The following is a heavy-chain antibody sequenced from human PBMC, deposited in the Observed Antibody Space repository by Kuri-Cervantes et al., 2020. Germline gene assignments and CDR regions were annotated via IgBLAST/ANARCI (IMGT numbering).Heavy chain of an antibody. CDR2: IDGITRTT. D-gene: IGHD2-15*01. CDR3: AKGLVAAYEYFQH. V-gene: IGHV3-23*05. CDR1: GFAFSSYA. Sequence: GGSLRLSCAASGFAFSSYAMTWVRQAPGKGLEWVSLIDGITRTTKYLDSVKGRFTISRDNSKNTLYLQMNSLRADDTAIYYCAKGLVAAYEYFQHWGQGTLVTVSS. J-gene: IGHJ1*01.